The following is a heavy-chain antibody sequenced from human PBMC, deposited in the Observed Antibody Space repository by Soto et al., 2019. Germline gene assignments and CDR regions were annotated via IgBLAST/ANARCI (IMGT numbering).Heavy chain of an antibody. CDR3: AKDRGITIPDY. D-gene: IGHD3-3*01. V-gene: IGHV3-11*01. CDR2: IDSRGRTL. J-gene: IGHJ4*02. CDR1: GFTFTDYS. Sequence: GGSRRLSCAASGFTFTDYSMSWIRQAPGKGLEWLAFIDSRGRTLSYADSVKGRFTISRDNAKNSLYLQMHSLRADDTAVYYCAKDRGITIPDYWGQGTLVTVSS.